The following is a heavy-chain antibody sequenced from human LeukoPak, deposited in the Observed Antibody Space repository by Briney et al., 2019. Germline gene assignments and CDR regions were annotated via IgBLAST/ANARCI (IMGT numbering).Heavy chain of an antibody. CDR2: IYYNGNT. CDR3: ARSYYDSSDYEYYFDY. CDR1: GDSISSYY. D-gene: IGHD3-22*01. V-gene: IGHV4-59*01. Sequence: SETLSLTCTVSGDSISSYYWSWIRQPPGKGLEWIGYIYYNGNTNYNPSLKSRVTISVDTSKNQFSLKLSSATAADTAVYYCARSYYDSSDYEYYFDYWGQGTLVTVSS. J-gene: IGHJ4*02.